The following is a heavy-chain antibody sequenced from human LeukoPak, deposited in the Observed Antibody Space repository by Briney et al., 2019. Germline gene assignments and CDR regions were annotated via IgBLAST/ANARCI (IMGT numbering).Heavy chain of an antibody. V-gene: IGHV1-8*01. D-gene: IGHD2/OR15-2a*01. CDR2: MNPNSGNT. Sequence: ASVKVSCKASGYTFTSYDINWVRQAPGQGLEWMGWMNPNSGNTGYAQKFQGRVTMTRNTSISTAYMELSSLRSEDTAVYYCARGNRGADAFDIWGQGTMVTVSS. CDR3: ARGNRGADAFDI. CDR1: GYTFTSYD. J-gene: IGHJ3*02.